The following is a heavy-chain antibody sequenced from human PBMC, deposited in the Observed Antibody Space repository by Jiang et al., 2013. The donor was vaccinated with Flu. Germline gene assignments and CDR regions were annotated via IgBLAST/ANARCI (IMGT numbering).Heavy chain of an antibody. CDR2: IRSKAYGGTT. CDR1: GFTFGDYA. D-gene: IGHD6-6*01. J-gene: IGHJ4*02. CDR3: TREFESEYDLKPYDY. Sequence: EVQLLESGGGLVQPGRSLRLSCTTSGFTFGDYAMTWFRQAPGKGLEWVGFIRSKAYGGTTLYAASVNGRFTISRDDSKSIAYLQMNSLKTEDTAMYYCTREFESEYDLKPYDYWGQGSLVTVSS. V-gene: IGHV3-49*03.